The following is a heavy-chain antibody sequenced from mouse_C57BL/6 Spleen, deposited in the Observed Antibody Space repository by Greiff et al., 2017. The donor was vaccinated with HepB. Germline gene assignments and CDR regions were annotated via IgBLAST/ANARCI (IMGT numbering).Heavy chain of an antibody. J-gene: IGHJ3*01. D-gene: IGHD1-1*01. CDR1: GYAFSSYW. CDR3: ASSGSSWFAY. V-gene: IGHV1-80*01. CDR2: IYPGDGDT. Sequence: QVQLKESGAELVKPGASVKISCKASGYAFSSYWMNWVKQRPGKGLEWIGQIYPGDGDTNYNGKFKGKATLTADKSSSTAYMQLSSLTSEDSAVYFCASSGSSWFAYWGQGTLVTVSA.